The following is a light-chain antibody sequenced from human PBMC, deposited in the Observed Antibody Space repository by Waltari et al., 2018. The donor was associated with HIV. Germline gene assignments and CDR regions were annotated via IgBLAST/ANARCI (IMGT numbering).Light chain of an antibody. CDR3: QVWASSSDPFV. Sequence: YLLTQAPSVSVAPGQTARISCGGDNLGRKYVHWYQQKPGQAPVLVVYDDGDRPSAIPERFSASKFGSTATLSITRVEAGDEADYYCQVWASSSDPFVFGSGTMVTV. V-gene: IGLV3-21*02. J-gene: IGLJ1*01. CDR2: DDG. CDR1: NLGRKY.